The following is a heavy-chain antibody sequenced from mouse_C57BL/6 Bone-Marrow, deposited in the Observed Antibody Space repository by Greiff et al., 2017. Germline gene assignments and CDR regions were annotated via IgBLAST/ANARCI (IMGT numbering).Heavy chain of an antibody. CDR2: IYPGDGDT. CDR1: GYAFSSYW. J-gene: IGHJ3*01. CDR3: ARSGRGNYPFAY. V-gene: IGHV1-80*01. Sequence: QVQLKESGAGLVKPGASVKISCKASGYAFSSYWMNWVKQRPGKGLEWIGQIYPGDGDTNYTGNLKGKATRTADKSASTAYMQLSSLTSEDSAVYSCARSGRGNYPFAYACQGNRATVT. D-gene: IGHD2-1*01.